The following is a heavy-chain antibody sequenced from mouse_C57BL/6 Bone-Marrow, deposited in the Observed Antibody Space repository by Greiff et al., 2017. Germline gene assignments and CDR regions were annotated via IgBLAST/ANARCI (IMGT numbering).Heavy chain of an antibody. CDR1: GFTFSSYA. J-gene: IGHJ1*03. Sequence: EVQLVESGGGLVKPGGSLKLSCAASGFTFSSYAMSWVRQTPEKRLEWVATISAGSSSTYYPDNVKGRFTISRDNAKNTLYLQMSHLKSQDTAMYYGARGVVAPVWYVDVWGTGTTVTVSS. V-gene: IGHV5-4*01. CDR3: ARGVVAPVWYVDV. D-gene: IGHD1-1*01. CDR2: ISAGSSST.